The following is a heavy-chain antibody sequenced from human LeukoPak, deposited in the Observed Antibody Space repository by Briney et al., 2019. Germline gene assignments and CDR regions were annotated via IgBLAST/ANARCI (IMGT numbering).Heavy chain of an antibody. J-gene: IGHJ4*02. V-gene: IGHV3-74*01. CDR2: INSDGSSS. Sequence: GGSLRLSCAASGFTFSSYWMHWVRQAPGKGLVWVSRINSDGSSSSYADSVKGRFTISRDNARNTLYLQLNSLRAEDTAVYYCARRGYDSSGYSYWGQGTLVTVSS. D-gene: IGHD3-22*01. CDR1: GFTFSSYW. CDR3: ARRGYDSSGYSY.